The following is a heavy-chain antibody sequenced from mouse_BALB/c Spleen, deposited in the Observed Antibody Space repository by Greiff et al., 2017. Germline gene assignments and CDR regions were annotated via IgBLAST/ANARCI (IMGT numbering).Heavy chain of an antibody. CDR3: ARNWVGNYEYAMDY. J-gene: IGHJ4*01. Sequence: VQLQQSGPGLVQPSQSLSITCTVSGFSLTSYGVHWVRQSPGKGLEWLGVIWSGGSTDYNAAFISRLSISKDNSKSQVFFKMNSLQANDTAIYYCARNWVGNYEYAMDYWGQGTSVTVSS. D-gene: IGHD2-1*01. CDR1: GFSLTSYG. CDR2: IWSGGST. V-gene: IGHV2-2*02.